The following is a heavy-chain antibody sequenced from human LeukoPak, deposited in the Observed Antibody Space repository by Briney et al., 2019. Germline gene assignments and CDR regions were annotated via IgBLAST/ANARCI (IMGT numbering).Heavy chain of an antibody. J-gene: IGHJ6*02. D-gene: IGHD6-19*01. CDR2: IKQDGSEK. Sequence: GGSLRLSCAASGFTFSSYWMSWVRQAPGKGLEWVANIKQDGSEKYYVDSVEGRFTISRDNAKNSLYLQMNSLRAEDTTMYYCARDSSGPHYGMDVWGQGTTVTVSS. CDR1: GFTFSSYW. CDR3: ARDSSGPHYGMDV. V-gene: IGHV3-7*01.